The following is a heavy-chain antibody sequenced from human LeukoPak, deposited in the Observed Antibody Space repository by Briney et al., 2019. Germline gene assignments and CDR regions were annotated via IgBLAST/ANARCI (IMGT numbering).Heavy chain of an antibody. V-gene: IGHV4-59*08. CDR1: GGSINSYS. CDR2: VYYSGST. D-gene: IGHD3-10*01. J-gene: IGHJ3*02. CDR3: ARGSLWFGESAFDI. Sequence: SETLSLTCTVSGGSINSYSWTWIRQPPGKGLEWIGFVYYSGSTNCNPSLKSRVTISVDTSKNQFSLKLSSVTAADTAVYYCARGSLWFGESAFDIWGQGTMVTVSS.